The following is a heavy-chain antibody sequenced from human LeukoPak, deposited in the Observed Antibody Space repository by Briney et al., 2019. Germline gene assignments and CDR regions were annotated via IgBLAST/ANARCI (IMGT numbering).Heavy chain of an antibody. V-gene: IGHV1-69*13. CDR1: GGTFSSYA. J-gene: IGHJ4*02. CDR3: ARVRNYGSGSPPDY. CDR2: IIPIFGTA. Sequence: GASVKVSCKASGGTFSSYAISWVRQAPGQGLEWMGGIIPIFGTANYAQKFQGRVTITADESTSTAYMELSSLRSEDTAVYYCARVRNYGSGSPPDYWSQGTLVTVSS. D-gene: IGHD3-10*01.